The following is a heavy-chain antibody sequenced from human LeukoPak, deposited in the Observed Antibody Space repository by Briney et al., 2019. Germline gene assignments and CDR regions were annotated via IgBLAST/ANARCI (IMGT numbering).Heavy chain of an antibody. V-gene: IGHV4-59*08. J-gene: IGHJ4*02. CDR2: IYYSGST. Sequence: SETLSLTCTVSGGSISSYYWSWIRQPPGKGLEWIGYIYYSGSTNYNPSLKSRVTISVDTSKNQFSLRLSSVTAADTAVYYCARHRYDSSGYYSGLFDYWGQGTLVTVSS. CDR3: ARHRYDSSGYYSGLFDY. CDR1: GGSISSYY. D-gene: IGHD3-22*01.